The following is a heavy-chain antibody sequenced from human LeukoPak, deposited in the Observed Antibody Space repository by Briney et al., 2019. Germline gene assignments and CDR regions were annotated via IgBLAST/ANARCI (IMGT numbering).Heavy chain of an antibody. CDR2: IYYSGST. CDR1: GGSITSGGYY. J-gene: IGHJ5*02. CDR3: ARGKIVVVPAQYNWFDP. V-gene: IGHV4-31*03. D-gene: IGHD2-2*01. Sequence: SQTLSLTCNVSGGSITSGGYYWSWIRQHPGKGLEWIGYIYYSGSTYYNPSLKSRVTISVDTSKNQFSLKLSSVTAADTAVYYWARGKIVVVPAQYNWFDPWGQGTLVTVSS.